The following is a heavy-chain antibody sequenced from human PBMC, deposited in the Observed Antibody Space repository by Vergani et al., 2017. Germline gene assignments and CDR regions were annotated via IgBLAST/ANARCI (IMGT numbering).Heavy chain of an antibody. J-gene: IGHJ3*02. CDR1: GGSISSYY. V-gene: IGHV4-59*01. CDR2: IYYSGIT. CDR3: AREKLEAAEDAFDI. D-gene: IGHD1-1*01. Sequence: QVQLQESGPGLVKPSETLSLTCTVSGGSISSYYWSWIRQPPGKGLEWIGYIYYSGITNYNPSLKSRVTISVDTSKNQFSLKLSSVTAADTAVYYCAREKLEAAEDAFDIWGQGTMVTVSS.